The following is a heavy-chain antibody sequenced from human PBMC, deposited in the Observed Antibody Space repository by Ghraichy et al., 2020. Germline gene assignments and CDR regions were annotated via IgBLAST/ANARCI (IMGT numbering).Heavy chain of an antibody. CDR2: IYYSGTT. V-gene: IGHV4-39*01. D-gene: IGHD4-17*01. J-gene: IGHJ3*02. CDR1: GVSISSSSYY. Sequence: SQTLSLTCTVSGVSISSSSYYWGWIRQSPGKGLEWIANIYYSGTTYSNPSHKSRVAISIDTSKNQFSLKLNSMTAADTALYFCARFYDDYLKRSFDIWGQGTMVTVSS. CDR3: ARFYDDYLKRSFDI.